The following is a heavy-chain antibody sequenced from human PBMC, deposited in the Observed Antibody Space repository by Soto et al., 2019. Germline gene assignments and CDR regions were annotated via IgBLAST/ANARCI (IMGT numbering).Heavy chain of an antibody. CDR3: ARHLTGGDEDYFDY. CDR1: GFTFSSYG. D-gene: IGHD7-27*01. Sequence: QVQLVESGGGVVQPGRSLRLSCAASGFTFSSYGMHWVRQAPGKGLEWVAVIWYDGSNKYYADSVKGRFTISRDNSKNTLYLQMNSLRAEDTAVYYCARHLTGGDEDYFDYWGQGTLVTVSS. J-gene: IGHJ4*02. CDR2: IWYDGSNK. V-gene: IGHV3-33*01.